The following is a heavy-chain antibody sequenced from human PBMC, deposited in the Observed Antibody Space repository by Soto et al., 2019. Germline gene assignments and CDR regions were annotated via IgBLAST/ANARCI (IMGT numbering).Heavy chain of an antibody. CDR3: ARDAWVDQWLPLDY. Sequence: VQLVESGGGLVQPGGSMRLSCAASGFSLSGYNMNWVRQAPGKGLEWVAYISSTSDTRFYADSVRGRFTISRDNAKNSLYLQMDSLRDEDTAVYYCARDAWVDQWLPLDYWGPGTLVTVSS. D-gene: IGHD5-18*01. V-gene: IGHV3-48*02. CDR2: ISSTSDTR. J-gene: IGHJ4*02. CDR1: GFSLSGYN.